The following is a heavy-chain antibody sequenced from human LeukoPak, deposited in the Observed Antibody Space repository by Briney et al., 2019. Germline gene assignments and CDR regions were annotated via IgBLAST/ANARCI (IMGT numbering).Heavy chain of an antibody. Sequence: SETLSLTCAVYGGSFSAYYWSWIRQPPGKGLEWIGEINHSRSTNYNPSLKSRVTISVDTSKNQFSLKLSSVTAADTAVYYCARARTTGLADVWGQGTTVTVSS. J-gene: IGHJ6*02. CDR1: GGSFSAYY. CDR2: INHSRST. V-gene: IGHV4-34*01. D-gene: IGHD1-1*01. CDR3: ARARTTGLADV.